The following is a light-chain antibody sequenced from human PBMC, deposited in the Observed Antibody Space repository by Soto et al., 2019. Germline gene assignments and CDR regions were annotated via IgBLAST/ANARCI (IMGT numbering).Light chain of an antibody. CDR2: GAS. J-gene: IGKJ1*01. Sequence: DIQMTQSPSSLSASVGDRVTITCRASEDISNYLAWYQQKPGKVPKLLIYGASTLQSGVPSRFSGSGSGTDFTLTISSLQTEDVATYYCHNYNRDPWTFGQGTKVESK. CDR3: HNYNRDPWT. V-gene: IGKV1-27*01. CDR1: EDISNY.